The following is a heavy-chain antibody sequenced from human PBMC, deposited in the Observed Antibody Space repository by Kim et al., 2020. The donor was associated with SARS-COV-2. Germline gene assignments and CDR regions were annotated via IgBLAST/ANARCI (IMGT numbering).Heavy chain of an antibody. CDR1: GYTFTSYA. J-gene: IGHJ4*02. Sequence: ASVKVSCKASGYTFTSYAMHWVRQAPGQRLEWMGWINAGNGNTKYSQKFQGRVTITRDTSASTAYMELSSLRSEDTAVYYCARAYNTMVRGVISGYWGQGTLVTVSS. CDR3: ARAYNTMVRGVISGY. D-gene: IGHD3-10*01. V-gene: IGHV1-3*01. CDR2: INAGNGNT.